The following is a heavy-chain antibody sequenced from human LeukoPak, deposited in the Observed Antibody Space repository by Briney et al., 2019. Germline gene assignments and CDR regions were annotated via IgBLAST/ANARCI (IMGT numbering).Heavy chain of an antibody. V-gene: IGHV4-59*01. CDR2: IYYSEST. D-gene: IGHD5-12*01. CDR3: AREGYETPNYFDY. J-gene: IGHJ4*02. Sequence: SETLSLTCTVSGGSISSYYWSWIRQPPGKGLEWIGYIYYSESTNYNPSLKSRVTISVDTSKNQFSLKLSSVTAADTAVYYCAREGYETPNYFDYWGQGTLVTVSS. CDR1: GGSISSYY.